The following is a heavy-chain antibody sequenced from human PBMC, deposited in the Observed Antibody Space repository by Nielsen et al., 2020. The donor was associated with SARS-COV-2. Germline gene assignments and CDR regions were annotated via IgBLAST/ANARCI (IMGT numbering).Heavy chain of an antibody. CDR3: ARDILTGYGIDY. V-gene: IGHV4-39*07. D-gene: IGHD3-9*01. CDR1: GGSISSSSYY. Sequence: SETLSLTCTVSGGSISSSSYYWGWIRQPPGKGLEWIGSIYYSGSTNYNPSLKSRVTISVDKSKNQFSLKLSSVTAADTAVYYCARDILTGYGIDYWGQGTLVTVSS. CDR2: IYYSGST. J-gene: IGHJ4*02.